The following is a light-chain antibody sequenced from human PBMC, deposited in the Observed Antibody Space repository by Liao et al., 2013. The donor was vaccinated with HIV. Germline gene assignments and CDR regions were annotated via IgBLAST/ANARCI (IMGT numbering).Light chain of an antibody. Sequence: SYELTQPPSVSVSPGQTASITCSGDKLGDQYASWYQQKPGQSPVVVIYQDSKRPSGIPERFSGSNSGNTATLTISGTQAMDEADYYCQAWDSSTVVFGGGTKLTVL. CDR3: QAWDSSTVV. J-gene: IGLJ2*01. CDR1: KLGDQY. CDR2: QDS. V-gene: IGLV3-1*01.